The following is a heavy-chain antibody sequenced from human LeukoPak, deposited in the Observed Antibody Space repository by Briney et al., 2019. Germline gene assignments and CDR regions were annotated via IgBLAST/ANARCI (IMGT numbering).Heavy chain of an antibody. V-gene: IGHV3-74*01. J-gene: IGHJ6*03. CDR1: GFTFSSYW. D-gene: IGHD4-11*01. Sequence: QPGGSLRLSCAASGFTFSSYWMHWVRQAPGKGLVWVSRINSDGSSTSYADSVKGRFTISRDNAKNTLYLQMNSLRAEDTAVYYCARDGEPTPDSNYIKNYYYYYMDVWGKGTTVTVSS. CDR3: ARDGEPTPDSNYIKNYYYYYMDV. CDR2: INSDGSST.